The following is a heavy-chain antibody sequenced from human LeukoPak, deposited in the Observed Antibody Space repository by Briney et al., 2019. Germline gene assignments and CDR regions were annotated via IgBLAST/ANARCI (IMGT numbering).Heavy chain of an antibody. Sequence: KPSETLSLTCTVSGGSISSYYWSWIRQPPGKGLEWIGYIFYTGSTNYNPSLKSRVTISVDTSKNQFSLNLTSVTAADTAVYYCATGRENFDYWGQGTLVTVSS. J-gene: IGHJ4*02. CDR3: ATGRENFDY. CDR1: GGSISSYY. CDR2: IFYTGST. V-gene: IGHV4-59*08.